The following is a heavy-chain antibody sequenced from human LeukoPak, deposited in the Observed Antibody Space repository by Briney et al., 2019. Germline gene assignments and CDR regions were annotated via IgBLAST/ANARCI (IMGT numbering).Heavy chain of an antibody. CDR1: GYTFTSYY. CDR3: ATAMVRGVIITTPFDY. J-gene: IGHJ4*02. CDR2: INPSVGST. V-gene: IGHV1-46*01. Sequence: ASVKVSCKASGYTFTSYYMHWVRQAPGQGLEWMVIINPSVGSTSYAQKFQGRVTMTRDTSTSTVYTELSSLRSEDTAVYYCATAMVRGVIITTPFDYWGQGTLVTVSS. D-gene: IGHD3-10*01.